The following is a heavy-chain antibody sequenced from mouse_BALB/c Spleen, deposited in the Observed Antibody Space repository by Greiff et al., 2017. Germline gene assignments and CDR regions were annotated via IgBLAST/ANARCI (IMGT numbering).Heavy chain of an antibody. V-gene: IGHV2-6-2*01. Sequence: QVQLKQSGPDLVAPSQSLSITCTVSGFSLTSYGVHWVRQPPGKGLEWLVVIWSDGSTTYNSALKSRLSISKDNSKSQVFLKMNSLQTDDTAMYYCARSSHYYSYFDYWGQGTTLTVSS. CDR2: IWSDGST. J-gene: IGHJ2*01. D-gene: IGHD2-1*01. CDR1: GFSLTSYG. CDR3: ARSSHYYSYFDY.